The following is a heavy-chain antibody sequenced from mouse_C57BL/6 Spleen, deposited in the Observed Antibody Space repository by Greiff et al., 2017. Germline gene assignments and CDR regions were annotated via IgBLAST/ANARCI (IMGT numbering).Heavy chain of an antibody. D-gene: IGHD1-1*01. V-gene: IGHV1-22*01. Sequence: EVQGVESGPELVKPGASVKMSCKASGYTFTDYNMHWVKQSHGKSLEWIGYINPNNGGTSYNQKFKGKATLTVNKSSSTAYMELRSLTSEDSAVYYCAKGGDYYAYYFDYWGQGTTLTVSS. CDR2: INPNNGGT. CDR3: AKGGDYYAYYFDY. J-gene: IGHJ2*01. CDR1: GYTFTDYN.